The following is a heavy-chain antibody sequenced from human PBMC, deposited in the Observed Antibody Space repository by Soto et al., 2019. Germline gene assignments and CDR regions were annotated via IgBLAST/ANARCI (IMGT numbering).Heavy chain of an antibody. V-gene: IGHV4-59*01. CDR3: ARGAGYSSGHYYFDY. CDR1: GGSISSYY. D-gene: IGHD6-19*01. Sequence: QVQLQESGPGPVKPSETLSLTCTVSGGSISSYYWSWIRQPPGKGLEWIGYIYYSGSTNYNPSLKSRVTISVDTSKNQFSLKLSSVTAADTAVYYCARGAGYSSGHYYFDYWGQGTLVTVSS. CDR2: IYYSGST. J-gene: IGHJ4*02.